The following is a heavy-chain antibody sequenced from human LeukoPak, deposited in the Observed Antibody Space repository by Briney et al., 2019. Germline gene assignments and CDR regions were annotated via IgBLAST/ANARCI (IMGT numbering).Heavy chain of an antibody. CDR1: GYTFTGYY. CDR2: INPSTGVT. CDR3: ARERASGVLDAFDV. Sequence: ASVKVSCKASGYTFTGYYIHWVRQAPGQGLEYIGWINPSTGVTDLSQKFQGRVTMSRDTSISTAYMELTGLTSDDTALYYCARERASGVLDAFDVWGQATMVSVSS. J-gene: IGHJ3*01. D-gene: IGHD3-10*01. V-gene: IGHV1-2*02.